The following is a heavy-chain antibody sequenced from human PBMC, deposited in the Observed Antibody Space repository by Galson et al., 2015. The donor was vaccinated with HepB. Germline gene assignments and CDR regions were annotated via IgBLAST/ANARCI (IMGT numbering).Heavy chain of an antibody. V-gene: IGHV1-18*01. Sequence: SVKVSCKASGYSFVSYGIAWVRQAAGQGLEWMGWITPHNGQTQYVEKFEDRVTMTADTSTSTAYVEVRSLRSDDTAVYFCVRDIFSYKNDVRQEWFQTWGQGTLVTVSS. CDR1: GYSFVSYG. CDR3: VRDIFSYKNDVRQEWFQT. J-gene: IGHJ5*02. D-gene: IGHD3-3*01. CDR2: ITPHNGQT.